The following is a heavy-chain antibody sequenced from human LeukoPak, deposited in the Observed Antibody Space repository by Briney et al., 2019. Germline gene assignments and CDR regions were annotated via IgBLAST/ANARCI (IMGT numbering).Heavy chain of an antibody. D-gene: IGHD6-6*01. J-gene: IGHJ4*02. Sequence: GASVKVSCKASGYTFTGYYMHWVRQAPGQGLEWMGWINTNSGGTNYAQKFQVRVTMTRDTSISTAHMELSRLRSDDTAVYYCARVAQPLVFRSFFDYWGQGTLVTVSS. V-gene: IGHV1-2*02. CDR3: ARVAQPLVFRSFFDY. CDR2: INTNSGGT. CDR1: GYTFTGYY.